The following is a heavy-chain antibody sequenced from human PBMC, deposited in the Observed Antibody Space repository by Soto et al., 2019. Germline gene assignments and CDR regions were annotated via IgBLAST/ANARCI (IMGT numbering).Heavy chain of an antibody. CDR1: GFTFTSSA. CDR2: IVVGSGNT. Sequence: SVKVSCKASGFTFTSSAMQWVRQARGQRLEWIGWIVVGSGNTNYAQKFQERVTITRDMSTSTAYMELSSLRSEDTAVYYCAADPYCSSTNCNSYYYYGMDVWGQGTTVTVSS. J-gene: IGHJ6*02. CDR3: AADPYCSSTNCNSYYYYGMDV. D-gene: IGHD2-2*01. V-gene: IGHV1-58*02.